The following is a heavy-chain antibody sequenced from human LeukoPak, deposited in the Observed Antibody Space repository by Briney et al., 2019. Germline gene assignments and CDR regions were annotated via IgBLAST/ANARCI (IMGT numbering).Heavy chain of an antibody. CDR2: ISYDGSNK. CDR3: AKDEYSGYSYYFDY. CDR1: GFTFSSYG. D-gene: IGHD5-12*01. V-gene: IGHV3-30*18. Sequence: GGSLRLSCAASGFTFSSYGMHWVRQAPGKGLEWVAVISYDGSNKYYADSVKGRFAISRDNSKNTLYLQMNSLRAEDTAVYYCAKDEYSGYSYYFDYWGQGTLVTVSS. J-gene: IGHJ4*02.